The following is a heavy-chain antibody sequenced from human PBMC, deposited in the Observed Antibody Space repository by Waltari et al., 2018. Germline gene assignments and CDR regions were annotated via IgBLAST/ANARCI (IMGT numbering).Heavy chain of an antibody. J-gene: IGHJ4*02. D-gene: IGHD3-16*01. Sequence: QVHLQASGPGLVKPSETLSLTCDVSGVSITSSYYWGWVRQSPGKGLEWIGNVFRSGTTSSTPSLSSRITMSVDTSKNQFSLKLKSVTAADSAIYYCASEYGGSYFDYWGQGVRVNVSS. CDR1: GVSITSSYY. CDR2: VFRSGTT. CDR3: ASEYGGSYFDY. V-gene: IGHV4-38-2*01.